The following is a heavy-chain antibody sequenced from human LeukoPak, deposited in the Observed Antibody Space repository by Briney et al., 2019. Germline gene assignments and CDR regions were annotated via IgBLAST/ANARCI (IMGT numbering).Heavy chain of an antibody. D-gene: IGHD6-13*01. Sequence: GASVKVSCKASGYTFTGYYMHWVRQAPGQGREWMGWINPNSGGTNYAQKFQGRVTMTRDTSISTAYMELSRLRSDDTAVYYCARDSLPPGIAAAGTRWFDPWGQGTLVTVSS. V-gene: IGHV1-2*02. J-gene: IGHJ5*02. CDR1: GYTFTGYY. CDR3: ARDSLPPGIAAAGTRWFDP. CDR2: INPNSGGT.